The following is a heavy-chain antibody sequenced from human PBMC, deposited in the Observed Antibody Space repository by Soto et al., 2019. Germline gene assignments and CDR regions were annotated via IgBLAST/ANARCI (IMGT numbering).Heavy chain of an antibody. J-gene: IGHJ4*02. Sequence: GPTLVNPTQTLTLTCTFSGFSLTSNDVGVGWIRQPPGKALEWLALIYWDDDKRYSPSLKSRLTITKDTSKNQVVLRMTNMDPVDTATYYCAHSRYSRSSFDYWGQGTLVTVSS. V-gene: IGHV2-5*02. D-gene: IGHD6-6*01. CDR2: IYWDDDK. CDR3: AHSRYSRSSFDY. CDR1: GFSLTSNDVG.